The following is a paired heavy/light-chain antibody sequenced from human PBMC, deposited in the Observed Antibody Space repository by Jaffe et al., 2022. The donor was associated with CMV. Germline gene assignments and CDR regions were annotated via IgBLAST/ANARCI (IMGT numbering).Light chain of an antibody. CDR1: QSISSY. CDR3: QQSYSTPPGT. CDR2: AAS. J-gene: IGKJ2*01. Sequence: DIQMTQSPSSLSASVGDRVTITCRASQSISSYLNWYQQKPGKAPKLLIYAASSLQSGVPSRFSGSGSGTDFTLTISSLQPEDFATYYCQQSYSTPPGTFGQGTKLEIK. V-gene: IGKV1-39*01.
Heavy chain of an antibody. J-gene: IGHJ6*03. CDR1: GYSFTSYW. V-gene: IGHV5-51*01. CDR3: ARGGIGDSSGWSWGVPYYYYYMDV. Sequence: EVQLVQSGAEVKKPGESLKISCKGSGYSFTSYWIGWVRQMPGKGLEWMGIIYPGDSDTRYSPSFQGQVTISADKSISTAYLQWSSLKASDTAMYYCARGGIGDSSGWSWGVPYYYYYMDVWGKGTTVTVSS. D-gene: IGHD6-19*01. CDR2: IYPGDSDT.